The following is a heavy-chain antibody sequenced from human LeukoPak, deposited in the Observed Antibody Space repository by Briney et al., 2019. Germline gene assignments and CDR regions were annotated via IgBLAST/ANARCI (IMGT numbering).Heavy chain of an antibody. CDR1: GFTFSTYS. Sequence: GSLRLSCVAPGFTFSTYSMSWVRQPPGKGLEWIGYIHYSGSTNYNPSLKSRVTISVDTSKNQFSLKLSSVPAADTAVYYCAREVCSGGSCLLDYWGQGTLVTVSS. CDR3: AREVCSGGSCLLDY. J-gene: IGHJ4*02. CDR2: IHYSGST. D-gene: IGHD2-15*01. V-gene: IGHV4-59*01.